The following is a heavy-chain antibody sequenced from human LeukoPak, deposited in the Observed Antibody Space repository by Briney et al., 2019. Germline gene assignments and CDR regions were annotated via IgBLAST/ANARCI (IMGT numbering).Heavy chain of an antibody. CDR1: GFTFSRYW. V-gene: IGHV3-74*01. CDR2: SNTDGSST. Sequence: GGPLRLSCAASGFTFSRYWMHWVRQAPGKGLVWVSRSNTDGSSTNYADSVKGRFTISRDNAKSTLYLQMNSLRAEDTAVYYCAGGYSDYYYFDSWGQGTLVTVSS. CDR3: AGGYSDYYYFDS. D-gene: IGHD4-11*01. J-gene: IGHJ4*02.